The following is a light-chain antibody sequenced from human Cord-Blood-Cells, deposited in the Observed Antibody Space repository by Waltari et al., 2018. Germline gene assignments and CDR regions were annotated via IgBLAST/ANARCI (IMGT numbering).Light chain of an antibody. V-gene: IGKV1-39*01. Sequence: DIQMTQSPSSLSASVGDRVTITCRAIQSISSYLNWYQQKPGKAPKLLIYAASSLKSGVPSRFSGSGSGTDFTLTISSLQPEDFATYYCQQSYSTPYTFGQGTTLEIK. J-gene: IGKJ2*01. CDR1: QSISSY. CDR2: AAS. CDR3: QQSYSTPYT.